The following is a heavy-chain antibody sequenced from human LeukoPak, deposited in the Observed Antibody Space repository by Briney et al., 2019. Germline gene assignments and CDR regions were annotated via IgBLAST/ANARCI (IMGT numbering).Heavy chain of an antibody. D-gene: IGHD3-16*02. CDR3: ARYDYVWGSYRYRGEFDY. CDR1: GFTFSSYE. J-gene: IGHJ4*02. V-gene: IGHV3-48*03. CDR2: ISSSGSTI. Sequence: PGGSLRLSCAASGFTFSSYEMNWVRQAPGKGLEWVSYISSSGSTIYHADSVKGRFTISRDNAKNSLYLQMNSLRAEDTAVYYCARYDYVWGSYRYRGEFDYWGQGTLVTVSS.